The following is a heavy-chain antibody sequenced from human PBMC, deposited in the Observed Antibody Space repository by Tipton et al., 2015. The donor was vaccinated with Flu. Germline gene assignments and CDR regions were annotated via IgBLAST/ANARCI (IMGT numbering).Heavy chain of an antibody. V-gene: IGHV5-51*01. J-gene: IGHJ4*02. CDR3: ARLTFGGQYGQDYSGTYGTYYFDY. D-gene: IGHD3-10*01. CDR1: GYSFTSYW. Sequence: VQLVQSGAEVKKPGESLKISCKGSGYSFTSYWIGWVRQMPGKGLEWMGIIYPGDSDTRYSPSFQGQVTISADKSISTAYLQWSSLKASDTAMYYCARLTFGGQYGQDYSGTYGTYYFDYWGQGTLVTVSS. CDR2: IYPGDSDT.